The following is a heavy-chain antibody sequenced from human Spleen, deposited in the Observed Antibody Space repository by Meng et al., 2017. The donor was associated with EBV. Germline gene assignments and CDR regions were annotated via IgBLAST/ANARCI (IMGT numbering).Heavy chain of an antibody. J-gene: IGHJ4*02. CDR2: IHTNTGNP. V-gene: IGHV7-4-1*02. CDR3: ARGGYCSGGTCPDY. Sequence: QVQLVQSGSELKKPGASVKVSCKTSGYMFTDYAMNWVRQAPGQGLEWMGWIHTNTGNPTSAQGFTGRFVFSLDTSVSTAYLQISSLKAEDTAVYYCARGGYCSGGTCPDYWGQGTLVTVSS. D-gene: IGHD2-15*01. CDR1: GYMFTDYA.